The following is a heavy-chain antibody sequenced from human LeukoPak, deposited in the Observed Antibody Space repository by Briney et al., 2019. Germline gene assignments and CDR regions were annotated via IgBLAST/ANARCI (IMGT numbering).Heavy chain of an antibody. CDR3: ARGRNNYGGNSEIEY. V-gene: IGHV1-46*01. D-gene: IGHD4-23*01. CDR1: GYTFTTYY. J-gene: IGHJ4*02. Sequence: ASVKVSCKASGYTFTTYYIHWVRQDPGQGLEWMGTINPSGGSTSYAQKFQGRVTMTRDMSTSSAHMELRSLTSEDTAVYYCARGRNNYGGNSEIEYWGQGTLVTVSS. CDR2: INPSGGST.